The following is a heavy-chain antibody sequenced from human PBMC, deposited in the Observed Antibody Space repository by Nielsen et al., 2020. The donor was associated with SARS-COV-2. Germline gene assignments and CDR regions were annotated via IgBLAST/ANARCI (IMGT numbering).Heavy chain of an antibody. CDR1: GYSFTSYW. Sequence: GGSLRLSCKGSGYSFTSYWIGWARQTPGKGLEWMGIIYPGDSDTRYSPSFQGQVTISADKSISTAYLQWSSLKASDTAMYYCARHGGQLTDNFDYWGQGTLVTVSS. CDR3: ARHGGQLTDNFDY. CDR2: IYPGDSDT. D-gene: IGHD1-1*01. J-gene: IGHJ4*02. V-gene: IGHV5-51*01.